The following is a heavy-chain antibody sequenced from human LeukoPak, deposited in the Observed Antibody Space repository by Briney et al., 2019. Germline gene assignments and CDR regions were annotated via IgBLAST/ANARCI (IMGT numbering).Heavy chain of an antibody. J-gene: IGHJ4*02. Sequence: SSETLSLTCTVSGGSISSYYWSWIRQPPGKGLEWIGYIYYTGSTTYNPSLKSRVTISVDTSKNQFSLKLNSVTAADTAVHYCACTLASGTYIYWAQGTLVTVSS. CDR3: ACTLASGTYIY. V-gene: IGHV4-59*08. D-gene: IGHD3-10*01. CDR1: GGSISSYY. CDR2: IYYTGST.